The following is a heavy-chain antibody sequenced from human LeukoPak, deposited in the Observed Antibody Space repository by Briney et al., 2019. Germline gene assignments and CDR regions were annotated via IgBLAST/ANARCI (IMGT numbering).Heavy chain of an antibody. CDR3: ARAQGLEFVDY. D-gene: IGHD3-3*01. CDR2: ISSNSSYI. J-gene: IGHJ4*02. CDR1: GFTFSSYS. V-gene: IGHV3-21*01. Sequence: GGSLRLSCAASGFTFSSYSMNWVRQAPGKGLEWVSSISSNSSYIYYADSVKGRFTISRDNAQNLLYMQMTSLRGEDTAVYYCARAQGLEFVDYWGQGTLVTVSS.